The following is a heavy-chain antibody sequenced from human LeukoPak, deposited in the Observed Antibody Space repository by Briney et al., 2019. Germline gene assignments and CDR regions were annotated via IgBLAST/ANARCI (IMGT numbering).Heavy chain of an antibody. Sequence: GGSLTLSCPASGFTVSSNLMNWVGQPPGKGLEWVSVIYSGGATYYADSVKGGFTLSRDSSKNTLYLQMNSLRAEDTAVYYCARDGDYYYGMDVWGQGTTVTVSS. D-gene: IGHD4-17*01. CDR1: GFTVSSNL. CDR2: IYSGGAT. V-gene: IGHV3-53*01. CDR3: ARDGDYYYGMDV. J-gene: IGHJ6*02.